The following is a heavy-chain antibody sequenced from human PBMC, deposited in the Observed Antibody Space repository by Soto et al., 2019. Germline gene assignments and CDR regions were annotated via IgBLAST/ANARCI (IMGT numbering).Heavy chain of an antibody. J-gene: IGHJ4*02. D-gene: IGHD1-20*01. CDR1: GFTFSSYA. Sequence: PGGSLRLSCAASGFTFSSYAMHLVRQAPGKGLEWVALISYDGSNKYYADSVKGRFTISRENSKNTLYLQMDSLRVEDTAVYYCAREPYNTWPLEYWGQGTMVTVSS. CDR2: ISYDGSNK. V-gene: IGHV3-30-3*01. CDR3: AREPYNTWPLEY.